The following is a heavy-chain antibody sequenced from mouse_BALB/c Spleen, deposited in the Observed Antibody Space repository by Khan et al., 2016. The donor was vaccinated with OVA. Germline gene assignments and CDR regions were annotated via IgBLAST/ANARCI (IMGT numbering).Heavy chain of an antibody. CDR3: ARNRGEYFDG. CDR1: GLSLTSYG. CDR2: TWSGGNT. V-gene: IGHV2-2*02. J-gene: IGHJ1*01. Sequence: QVQLKESGPGLVQPSQSLPITCTVPGLSLTSYGVHWVRQSPGKGLEWLGVTWSGGNTDYNATFISRLTTSKDNSKSQVFFKINSLQASDTAIFXCARNRGEYFDGWGAGTTGTVSS.